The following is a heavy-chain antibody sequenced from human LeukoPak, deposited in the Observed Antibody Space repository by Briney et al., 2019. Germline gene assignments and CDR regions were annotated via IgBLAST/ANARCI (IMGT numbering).Heavy chain of an antibody. CDR1: GYTFTSYY. CDR3: ATSVWPPYYYYYYMDV. Sequence: ASVKVSCKASGYTFTSYYMHWVRQAPGQGLEWMGIINPSGGSTSYAQKFQGRVTMTRDTSTSTVYMEPSSLRSEDTAVYYCATSVWPPYYYYYYMDVWGKRTTVTVSS. CDR2: INPSGGST. J-gene: IGHJ6*03. V-gene: IGHV1-46*01. D-gene: IGHD2-8*01.